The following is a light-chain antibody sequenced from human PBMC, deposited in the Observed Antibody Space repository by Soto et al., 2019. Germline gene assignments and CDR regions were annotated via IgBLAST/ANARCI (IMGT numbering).Light chain of an antibody. CDR3: QQYSDWPT. CDR1: QSIYSK. V-gene: IGKV3-15*01. CDR2: DTS. J-gene: IGKJ1*01. Sequence: EIVMTQSPATLSVSPGERATLFCRASQSIYSKLAWYQQKPGQAPRLLIFDTSTRATGIPARFSGSESGTEFTLTISSLHSEDFGLYYCQQYSDWPTFGQGTKVEI.